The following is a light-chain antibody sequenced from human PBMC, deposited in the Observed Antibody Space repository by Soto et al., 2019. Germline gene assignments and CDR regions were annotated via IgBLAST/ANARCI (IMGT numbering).Light chain of an antibody. J-gene: IGKJ1*01. CDR3: QQYNNYPMT. CDR2: DAS. CDR1: ESIRTW. V-gene: IGKV1-5*01. Sequence: DIQMTQSPSTLSASIGDRVTITCRASESIRTWLSWYQHKPGKAPKFLIYDASTLESGVPSRFIGSGSGTEFTLTISSLQPDDFATYYCQQYNNYPMTFGQGTKVEIK.